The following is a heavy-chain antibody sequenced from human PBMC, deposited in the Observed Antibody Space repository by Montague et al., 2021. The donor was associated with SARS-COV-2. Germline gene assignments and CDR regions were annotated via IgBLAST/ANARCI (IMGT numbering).Heavy chain of an antibody. CDR3: VRDHPYGGPRGDYGI. V-gene: IGHV4-59*01. CDR2: IYDGGAV. Sequence: SETLSLTCTVSGGSITGYYWSWLRRSPGKGLEWIAYIYDGGAVNYNPSLGSRVTISTDTSKNQLSLKVNSVTAADTAVYYCVRDHPYGGPRGDYGIWGQGTVVTVSS. CDR1: GGSITGYY. J-gene: IGHJ3*02. D-gene: IGHD4-23*01.